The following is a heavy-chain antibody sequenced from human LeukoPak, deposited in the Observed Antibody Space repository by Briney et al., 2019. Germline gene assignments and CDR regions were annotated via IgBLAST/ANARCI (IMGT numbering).Heavy chain of an antibody. CDR3: ARGDVDYYDSSGSDAFYI. V-gene: IGHV3-21*06. CDR2: ISSSGSHT. J-gene: IGHJ3*02. D-gene: IGHD3-22*01. CDR1: GFTISPYS. Sequence: GGSLSLSCATSGFTISPYSMGWVRQAPGKGLEWVACISSSGSHTYYADSVKGHFIISRDNAKNSMSLHINSLRVEDTAMYFCARGDVDYYDSSGSDAFYIWGQGTRVTVSS.